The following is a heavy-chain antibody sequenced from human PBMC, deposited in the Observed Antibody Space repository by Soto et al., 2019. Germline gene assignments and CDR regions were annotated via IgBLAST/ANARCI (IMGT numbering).Heavy chain of an antibody. V-gene: IGHV4-34*01. D-gene: IGHD5-12*01. CDR2: IDHSGST. Sequence: QVQLQQWGAGLLKPSETLSLTCAVNGGSFSAYYWTWIRQPPGRGLEWIGEIDHSGSTNYNPSLESRFTLSIDTAKNRFSLNVTSVTAADTAVYYCVRGLIYSGMDVWGQGTTVTVS. CDR3: VRGLIYSGMDV. J-gene: IGHJ6*02. CDR1: GGSFSAYY.